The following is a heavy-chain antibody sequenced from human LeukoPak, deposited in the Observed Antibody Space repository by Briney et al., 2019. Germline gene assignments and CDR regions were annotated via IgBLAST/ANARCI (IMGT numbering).Heavy chain of an antibody. V-gene: IGHV3-21*06. J-gene: IGHJ4*02. CDR3: ARGDSSGYVRDY. CDR1: GFTLSSYS. D-gene: IGHD3-22*01. Sequence: GGSLRLSCAASGFTLSSYSMNWVRQAPGKGREWVSSISSSSSYIYYADSVKGRFTISRDNAKNSLYVQMDSLRAEDTAVYYCARGDSSGYVRDYWGQGTLVTVSS. CDR2: ISSSSSYI.